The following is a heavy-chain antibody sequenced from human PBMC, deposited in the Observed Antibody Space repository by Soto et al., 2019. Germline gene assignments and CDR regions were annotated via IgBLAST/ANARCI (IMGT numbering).Heavy chain of an antibody. J-gene: IGHJ4*02. D-gene: IGHD2-15*01. CDR3: AKLGTVGGSCYYDY. V-gene: IGHV3-23*01. CDR1: GFTFSSYA. CDR2: ISGSGGST. Sequence: EVQLLESGGGLVQPGGSLTLSCAASGFTFSSYAMNWVRQAPGKGLEWVSTISGSGGSTYYADSVKGRFSISRDNSDNPLYLQMNSLRAEDSAVYYCAKLGTVGGSCYYDYWGQGTLVTVSS.